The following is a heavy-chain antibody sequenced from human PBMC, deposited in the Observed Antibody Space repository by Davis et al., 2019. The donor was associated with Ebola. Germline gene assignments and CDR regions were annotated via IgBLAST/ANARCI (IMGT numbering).Heavy chain of an antibody. Sequence: GSLRLSCTVSGPSITYHYWTWVRQAPGKGLEWIGHIDDSGNTEYSPSLKSRVTISRDTSKNQFSLRVSSVTAADTATYYCARVIFSGWYYAFDIWGQGTMVIVSS. V-gene: IGHV4-59*11. D-gene: IGHD6-13*01. CDR2: IDDSGNT. CDR3: ARVIFSGWYYAFDI. CDR1: GPSITYHY. J-gene: IGHJ3*02.